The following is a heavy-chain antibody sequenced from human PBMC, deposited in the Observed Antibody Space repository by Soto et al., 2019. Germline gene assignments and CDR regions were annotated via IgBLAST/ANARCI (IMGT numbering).Heavy chain of an antibody. Sequence: GGSLRLSCAASGFTFSSYAMSWVRQAPGKGLEWVSAISGSGDSTYYADSVKGRFTISRDNDKNSLYLQMNNLRAEDTATYYCARAHEVAWFDSWGLGALVTVSS. CDR2: ISGSGDST. CDR1: GFTFSSYA. V-gene: IGHV3-23*01. D-gene: IGHD2-15*01. J-gene: IGHJ5*01. CDR3: ARAHEVAWFDS.